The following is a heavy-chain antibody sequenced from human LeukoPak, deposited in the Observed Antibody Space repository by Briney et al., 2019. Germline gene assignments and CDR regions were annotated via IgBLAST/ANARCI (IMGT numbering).Heavy chain of an antibody. CDR3: AKDPGEDSSGWLYNWFDP. V-gene: IGHV3-23*01. D-gene: IGHD6-19*01. Sequence: PGGSLRLSCAGYGFTFSSYAMSWVRQAPGKGLEWVSVISGSGGSTYYADSVKGRFTISRDNSKNTLYLQMNSLRAEDTAVYYCAKDPGEDSSGWLYNWFDPWGQGTLVTVSS. CDR1: GFTFSSYA. CDR2: ISGSGGST. J-gene: IGHJ5*02.